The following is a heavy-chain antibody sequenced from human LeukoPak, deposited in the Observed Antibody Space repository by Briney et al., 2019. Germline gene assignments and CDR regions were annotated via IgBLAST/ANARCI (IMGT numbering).Heavy chain of an antibody. CDR3: ARGEEWELSFDY. CDR2: ISSSSSYI. Sequence: NPGGSLRLSCAASGFTFSSYSMNWVRQAPGKGLEWVSSISSSSSYIYYADSVKGRFTISRDNAKNSLYLQMNSLRAEDTAVYYCARGEEWELSFDYWGQGTLVTVSS. D-gene: IGHD1-26*01. V-gene: IGHV3-21*01. CDR1: GFTFSSYS. J-gene: IGHJ4*02.